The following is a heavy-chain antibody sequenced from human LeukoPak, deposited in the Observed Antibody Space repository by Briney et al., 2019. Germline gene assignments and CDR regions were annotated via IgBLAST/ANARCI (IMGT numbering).Heavy chain of an antibody. CDR2: IRYDGSNK. CDR3: ARGYCSSTSCSDPAECFQH. Sequence: GRSLRLSCAASGFTFSSYGMHWVRQAPGKGLEWVAVIRYDGSNKYYADSVKGRFTISRDNSKNTLYLQMNSLRAEDTAVYYCARGYCSSTSCSDPAECFQHWGQGTLVTVSS. J-gene: IGHJ1*01. CDR1: GFTFSSYG. D-gene: IGHD2-2*01. V-gene: IGHV3-33*01.